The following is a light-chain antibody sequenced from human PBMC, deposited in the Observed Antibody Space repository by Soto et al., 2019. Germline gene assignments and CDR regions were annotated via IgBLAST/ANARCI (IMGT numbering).Light chain of an antibody. V-gene: IGKV3-11*01. Sequence: EIVCTQSPATLSLSPGESATLSCRASQSVGSFLAWYQQKPGQAPRLLIYDTSIRATGIPARFSGSGSGTDFTLTISSLEPEDFAVYYCQQRNSWPPTFTFGQGTRLEIK. CDR1: QSVGSF. CDR3: QQRNSWPPTFT. CDR2: DTS. J-gene: IGKJ5*01.